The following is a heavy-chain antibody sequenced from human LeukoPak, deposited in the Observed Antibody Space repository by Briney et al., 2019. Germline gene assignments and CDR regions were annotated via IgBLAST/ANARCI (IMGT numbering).Heavy chain of an antibody. V-gene: IGHV3-23*01. J-gene: IGHJ5*02. CDR1: GFTFSSYA. CDR2: ISATDGST. D-gene: IGHD3-22*01. Sequence: PGGSLRLSCAASGFTFSSYAMSWVHQAQGKGLEWVSGISATDGSTSYADSVKGRFTVSRDNSKNTLYLQMNSLRADDTAVYYCAKTRHDTSRLPFDPWGQGTLVTVSS. CDR3: AKTRHDTSRLPFDP.